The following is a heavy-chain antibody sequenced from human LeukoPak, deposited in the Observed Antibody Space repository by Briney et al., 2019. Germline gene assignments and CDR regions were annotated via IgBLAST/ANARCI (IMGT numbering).Heavy chain of an antibody. CDR1: GGSIHPYF. V-gene: IGHV4-59*01. Sequence: SETLSLTCTVSGGSIHPYFWTWIRQSPGKGLQCIGSISYSGFTDYNPSLRSRVSMSIDTSKNQFSLKLYSVTAADTAVYYCATRKLGNDYWGQGTLVTVSS. CDR2: ISYSGFT. D-gene: IGHD7-27*01. J-gene: IGHJ4*02. CDR3: ATRKLGNDY.